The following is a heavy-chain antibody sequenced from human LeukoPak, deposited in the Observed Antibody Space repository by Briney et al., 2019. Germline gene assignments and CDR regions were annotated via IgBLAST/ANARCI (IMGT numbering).Heavy chain of an antibody. V-gene: IGHV3-11*01. CDR2: ISSSAYSI. D-gene: IGHD1-1*01. CDR1: GFTFSQNY. J-gene: IGHJ4*02. Sequence: PGGSLRLSCAASGFTFSQNYMSWIRQAPGKGLEWVSYISSSAYSIYYAASVKGRFTISRDNAKNSLYLQMDSLRAEDTAIYYCARGKRTFDYWGQGTLVTVFS. CDR3: ARGKRTFDY.